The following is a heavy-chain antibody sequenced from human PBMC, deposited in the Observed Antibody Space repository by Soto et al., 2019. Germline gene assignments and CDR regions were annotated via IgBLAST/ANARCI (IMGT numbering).Heavy chain of an antibody. CDR3: ARWDGYGDD. D-gene: IGHD5-12*01. CDR2: LSGGGANT. V-gene: IGHV3-23*01. Sequence: EVQLLESGGGLVQPGGSLRLSCAASGFTFSTYSMAWVRQAPGKGLAWVSGLSGGGANTFYADSVRGRFTISVDNSKNTVYLHMNSVRVEDTDVYYCARWDGYGDDWGQGTLVTVSS. J-gene: IGHJ4*02. CDR1: GFTFSTYS.